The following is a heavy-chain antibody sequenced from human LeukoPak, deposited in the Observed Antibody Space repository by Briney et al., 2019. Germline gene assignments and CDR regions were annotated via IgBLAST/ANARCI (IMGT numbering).Heavy chain of an antibody. J-gene: IGHJ5*02. Sequence: GRSVRLSCAASGFTFSSYGMHWVRQAPGKGLEWVAVIWYDGSNKYYVDSVKGRFTISRDNSKNTLYLQMNSLRAEDTAVYYCARAARSLLWDWFDPWGQGTLDPVSS. D-gene: IGHD3-10*01. CDR1: GFTFSSYG. CDR3: ARAARSLLWDWFDP. V-gene: IGHV3-33*01. CDR2: IWYDGSNK.